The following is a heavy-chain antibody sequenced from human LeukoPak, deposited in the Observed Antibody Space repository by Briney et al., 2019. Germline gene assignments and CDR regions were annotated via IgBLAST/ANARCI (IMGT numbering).Heavy chain of an antibody. Sequence: GGSLRLSCAASGFTFSSYAMSWVRQAPGKGPEWVSRIGGSGGNTYYADSVKGRFTISRDNSKNTLYLQMNSLRAEDTAVYYCAKDLYCSSTSCYEAVYWGQGTLVTVSS. J-gene: IGHJ4*02. D-gene: IGHD2-2*01. CDR3: AKDLYCSSTSCYEAVY. CDR1: GFTFSSYA. V-gene: IGHV3-23*01. CDR2: IGGSGGNT.